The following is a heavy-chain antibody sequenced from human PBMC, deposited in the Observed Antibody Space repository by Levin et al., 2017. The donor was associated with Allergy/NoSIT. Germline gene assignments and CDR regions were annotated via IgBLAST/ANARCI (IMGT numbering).Heavy chain of an antibody. J-gene: IGHJ3*02. CDR1: GGSISSSSYY. CDR2: IYYSGST. Sequence: SETLSLTCTVSGGSISSSSYYWGWIRQPPGKGLEWIGSIYYSGSTYYNPSLKSRVTISVDTSKNQFSLKLSSVTAADTAVYYCARDWHGDYVGAFDIWGQGTMVTVSS. D-gene: IGHD4-17*01. V-gene: IGHV4-39*07. CDR3: ARDWHGDYVGAFDI.